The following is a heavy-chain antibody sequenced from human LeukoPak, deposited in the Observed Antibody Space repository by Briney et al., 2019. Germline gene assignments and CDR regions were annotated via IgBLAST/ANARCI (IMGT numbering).Heavy chain of an antibody. CDR2: ISGSGGSS. J-gene: IGHJ4*02. CDR1: GFTFNDYA. V-gene: IGHV3-23*01. D-gene: IGHD1-14*01. Sequence: GGTLRLSCAASGFTFNDYAMSWVRQVPGKGLEWVSAISGSGGSSYYAPFLRGRFTISRDSSKKTLFLHMNNLRAEDTAVYYRRKVPFIYRTSRQFDNWGQGTLVTVSS. CDR3: RKVPFIYRTSRQFDN.